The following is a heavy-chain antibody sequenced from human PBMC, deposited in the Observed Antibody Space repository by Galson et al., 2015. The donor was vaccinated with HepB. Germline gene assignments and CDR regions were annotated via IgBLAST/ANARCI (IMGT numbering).Heavy chain of an antibody. CDR1: GFTFSSYG. CDR3: ARDRVRGVIEGDGMDV. D-gene: IGHD3-10*01. J-gene: IGHJ6*02. CDR2: IWYDGSNK. V-gene: IGHV3-33*01. Sequence: LRLSCAASGFTFSSYGMHWVRQAPGKVLEWVAVIWYDGSNKYYADSVKGRFTISRDNPKNTLYLQMNSLRAEDTAVYYCARDRVRGVIEGDGMDVWGQGTTVTVSS.